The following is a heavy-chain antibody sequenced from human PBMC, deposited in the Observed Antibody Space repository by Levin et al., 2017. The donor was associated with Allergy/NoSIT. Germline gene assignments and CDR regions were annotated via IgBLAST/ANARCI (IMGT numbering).Heavy chain of an antibody. Sequence: GESLKISCKASGYTFTSYGISWVRQAPGQGLEWMGWISAYNGNTNYAQKLQGRVTMTTDTSTSTAYMELRSLRSDDTAVYYCARVGSGFLEWYYKYYFDYWGQGTLVTVSS. J-gene: IGHJ4*02. CDR1: GYTFTSYG. D-gene: IGHD3-3*01. V-gene: IGHV1-18*01. CDR3: ARVGSGFLEWYYKYYFDY. CDR2: ISAYNGNT.